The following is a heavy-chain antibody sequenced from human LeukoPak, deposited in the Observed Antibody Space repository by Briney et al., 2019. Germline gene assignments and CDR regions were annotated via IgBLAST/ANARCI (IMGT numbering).Heavy chain of an antibody. V-gene: IGHV1-46*01. CDR3: ARDYYDSSGGPTCWFDP. CDR1: GYTFTSYY. D-gene: IGHD3-22*01. J-gene: IGHJ5*02. Sequence: ASVKVSCKASGYTFTSYYMHWVRQAPGQGLEWMGIINPSGGSTCYAQKFQGRVTMTRDTSTSTVYMELSSLRSEDTAVYYCARDYYDSSGGPTCWFDPWGQGTLVTVSS. CDR2: INPSGGST.